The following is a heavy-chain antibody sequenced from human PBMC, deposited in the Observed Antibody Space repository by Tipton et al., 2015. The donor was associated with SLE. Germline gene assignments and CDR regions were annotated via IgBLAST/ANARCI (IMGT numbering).Heavy chain of an antibody. Sequence: TLSLTCAVSGYSISSTFYWGWIRQPPGKGLEWIGSIFHSVATFYNPSLNSRVTMSVDTSKNQFSLKLNSVTAADTAVYYCARQSSGSYFDWGQGTLVTVSS. CDR3: ARQSSGSYFD. V-gene: IGHV4-38-2*01. J-gene: IGHJ4*02. CDR2: IFHSVAT. D-gene: IGHD1-26*01. CDR1: GYSISSTFY.